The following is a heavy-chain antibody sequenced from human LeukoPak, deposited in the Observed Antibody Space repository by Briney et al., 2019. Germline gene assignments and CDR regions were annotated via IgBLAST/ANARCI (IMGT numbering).Heavy chain of an antibody. J-gene: IGHJ4*02. D-gene: IGHD5-12*01. Sequence: SETLSLTCTVSGGSISGYCWTWIRQPAGKGLEWIGRIYNMGSPNYNPALKSRVTISVDTSKNQFSLKLSSVTAADSAVYYCARGLRTDSGYDDGEDHWGQGTLVTVSS. CDR2: IYNMGSP. CDR3: ARGLRTDSGYDDGEDH. V-gene: IGHV4-4*07. CDR1: GGSISGYC.